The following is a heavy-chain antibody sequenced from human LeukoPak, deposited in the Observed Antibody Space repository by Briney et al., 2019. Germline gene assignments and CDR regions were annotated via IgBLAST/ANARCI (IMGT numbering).Heavy chain of an antibody. J-gene: IGHJ4*02. CDR1: GGSLSGYY. Sequence: SETLSLTCAVYGGSLSGYYWSWIRQPPGKGLEWIGEINHSGRTNYNPSLKSRVTISVDTSKNQFSLKLSSVTAADTAVYYCAGRGYCSSTSCSGYYFDYWGQGTLVTVSS. D-gene: IGHD2-2*01. CDR2: INHSGRT. V-gene: IGHV4-34*01. CDR3: AGRGYCSSTSCSGYYFDY.